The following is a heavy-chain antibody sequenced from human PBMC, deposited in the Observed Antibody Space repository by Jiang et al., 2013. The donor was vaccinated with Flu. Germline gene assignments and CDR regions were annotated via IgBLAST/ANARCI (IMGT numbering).Heavy chain of an antibody. D-gene: IGHD3-22*01. Sequence: GAEVKKPGSSVKVSCKASGGTFSSYAISWVRQAPGQGLEWMGGIIPIFGTANYAQKFQGRVTITADESTSTAYMELSSLRSEDTAVYYCARDLSGYYDSSGSVAFDIWGQGTMVTVSS. V-gene: IGHV1-69*01. CDR2: IIPIFGTA. CDR1: GGTFSSYA. J-gene: IGHJ3*02. CDR3: ARDLSGYYDSSGSVAFDI.